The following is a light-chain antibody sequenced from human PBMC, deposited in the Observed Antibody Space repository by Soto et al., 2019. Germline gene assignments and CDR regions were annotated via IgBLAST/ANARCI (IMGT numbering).Light chain of an antibody. CDR1: QTISGY. CDR2: AAS. V-gene: IGKV1-39*01. Sequence: IAMTQSHYTLSASVGDRVTITCRASQTISGYLNWYQQKPGKAPELLIYAASYLENGVPSRFSGSGSGTDFTFTISSLQPEDFATYSCQQCDNPPHTFGGGTKVDIK. J-gene: IGKJ4*02. CDR3: QQCDNPPHT.